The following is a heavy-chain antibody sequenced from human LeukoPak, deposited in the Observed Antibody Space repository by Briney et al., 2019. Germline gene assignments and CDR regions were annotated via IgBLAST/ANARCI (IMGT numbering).Heavy chain of an antibody. CDR2: INHSGST. Sequence: SSETLSLTCAVYGGSFSGYYWSWIRQPPGKGLEWIGEINHSGSTNYNPSLKSRVTISVDTSKNQFSLKLSSVTAADTAVYYCARTMVRGVIVFWGQGTLVTVSS. J-gene: IGHJ4*02. V-gene: IGHV4-34*01. CDR3: ARTMVRGVIVF. CDR1: GGSFSGYY. D-gene: IGHD3-10*01.